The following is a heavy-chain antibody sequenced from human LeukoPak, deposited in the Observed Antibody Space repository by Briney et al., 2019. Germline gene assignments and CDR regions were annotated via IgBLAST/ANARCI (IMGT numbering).Heavy chain of an antibody. Sequence: PGGSLRLSCAASGFTFSIHGMNWVRQAPGKGLEWVSYIINSGGTVYYTDSVQGRFTTSRDNARNSLFLQMNSLRDEDTAVYYCARVGRGVYGMDVWGQGTTVTVS. CDR2: IINSGGTV. D-gene: IGHD3-10*01. CDR1: GFTFSIHG. V-gene: IGHV3-48*02. J-gene: IGHJ6*02. CDR3: ARVGRGVYGMDV.